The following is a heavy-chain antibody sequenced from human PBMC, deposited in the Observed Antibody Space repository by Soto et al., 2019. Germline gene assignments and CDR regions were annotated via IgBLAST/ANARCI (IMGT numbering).Heavy chain of an antibody. CDR3: ARRFSSGWYADY. CDR2: IWYDGSNE. D-gene: IGHD6-19*01. Sequence: QVQLVESGGGVVQPGRSLRLSCAASGFTFSGYGMHWVRQAPGKGLEWVAVIWYDGSNENYADTVKGRFTISRDNSKNTLYLQMNSLRDEDTGVYYCARRFSSGWYADYWGQGTLVTVSS. CDR1: GFTFSGYG. V-gene: IGHV3-33*01. J-gene: IGHJ4*02.